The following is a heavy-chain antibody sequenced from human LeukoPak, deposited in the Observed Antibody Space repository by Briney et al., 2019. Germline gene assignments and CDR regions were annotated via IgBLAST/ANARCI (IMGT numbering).Heavy chain of an antibody. CDR3: ARVPRGKIYMDV. J-gene: IGHJ6*03. D-gene: IGHD3-10*01. CDR1: GFAFSNFA. Sequence: GGSLRLSCAASGFAFSNFAMSWVRQAPGKGLEWVSIIYSGGTTYYADSVKGRFTISRDNLQMNSLRAEDTAVYYCARVPRGKIYMDVWGKGTTVTVSS. V-gene: IGHV3-66*02. CDR2: IYSGGTT.